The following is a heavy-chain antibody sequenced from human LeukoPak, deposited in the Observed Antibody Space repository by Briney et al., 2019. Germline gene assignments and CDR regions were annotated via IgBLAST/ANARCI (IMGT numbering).Heavy chain of an antibody. V-gene: IGHV3-11*01. J-gene: IGHJ6*02. Sequence: PGGSLRLSCAASGFTFSDYYMSWIRQAPGKGLEWVSYISSSGSTIYYADSVKGRFTISRDNAKNSLYLQMNSLRAEDTAVYYCARCVRFLEWHYYYGMDVWGQGTTVTVSS. CDR1: GFTFSDYY. D-gene: IGHD3-3*01. CDR2: ISSSGSTI. CDR3: ARCVRFLEWHYYYGMDV.